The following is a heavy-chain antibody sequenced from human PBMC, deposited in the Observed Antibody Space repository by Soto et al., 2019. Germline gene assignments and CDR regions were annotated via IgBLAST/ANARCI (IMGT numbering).Heavy chain of an antibody. D-gene: IGHD3-16*02. CDR3: AKVGEYYDYVWGSYRSPWYFDY. V-gene: IGHV3-23*01. CDR2: ISGSGGST. J-gene: IGHJ4*02. CDR1: GFTFSSYA. Sequence: HPGGSLRLSCAASGFTFSSYAMSWVRQAPGKGLEWVSAISGSGGSTYYADSVKGRFTISRDNSKNTLYLQMNSLRAEDTAVYYCAKVGEYYDYVWGSYRSPWYFDYWGQGTLVTVYS.